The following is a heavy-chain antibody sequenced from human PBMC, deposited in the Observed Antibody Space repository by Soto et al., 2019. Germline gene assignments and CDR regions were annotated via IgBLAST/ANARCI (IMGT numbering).Heavy chain of an antibody. CDR1: GFTFSNYI. D-gene: IGHD3-10*01. V-gene: IGHV3-23*01. CDR3: AKRDSGSPVFDS. Sequence: EVQLLESGGGLAQPAESPRLSCAASGFTFSNYIMNWVRQAPGKGLEWVSGVSSGGDGTAYTDSVKGRFTISRDNSKNTFYLAMNSLRAEDTAVYYCAKRDSGSPVFDSWGQGTLVTVSA. CDR2: VSSGGDGT. J-gene: IGHJ4*02.